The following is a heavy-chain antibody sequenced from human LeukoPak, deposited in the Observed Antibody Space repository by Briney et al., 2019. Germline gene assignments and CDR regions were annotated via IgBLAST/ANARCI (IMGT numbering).Heavy chain of an antibody. Sequence: SETLSLTCTVSGGSISSSSYYWGWIRQPPGKGLEWIGYIYTSGSTNYNPSLKSRVTISVDTSKNQFSLKLSSVTAADTAVYYCARAGHTAMVGSDYYYYYYMDVWGKGTTVTVSS. J-gene: IGHJ6*03. CDR3: ARAGHTAMVGSDYYYYYYMDV. D-gene: IGHD5-18*01. CDR2: IYTSGST. V-gene: IGHV4-61*05. CDR1: GGSISSSSYY.